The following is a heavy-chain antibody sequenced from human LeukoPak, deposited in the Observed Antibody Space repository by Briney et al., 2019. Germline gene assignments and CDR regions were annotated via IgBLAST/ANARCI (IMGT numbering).Heavy chain of an antibody. Sequence: GASVKVSCKASGYTFTSYGISWGRQAPGLGLGWMGWISTYNVKTNYAQKLKGRVTMTTDTSTSTAYMALRSLRSDDTAVYYCARVRAPGITMIVVVSDAFDIWGQGSMVTASS. CDR1: GYTFTSYG. CDR2: ISTYNVKT. D-gene: IGHD3-22*01. CDR3: ARVRAPGITMIVVVSDAFDI. V-gene: IGHV1-18*01. J-gene: IGHJ3*02.